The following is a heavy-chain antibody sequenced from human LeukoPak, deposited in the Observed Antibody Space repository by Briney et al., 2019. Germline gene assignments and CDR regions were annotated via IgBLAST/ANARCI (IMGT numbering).Heavy chain of an antibody. V-gene: IGHV4-39*07. J-gene: IGHJ4*02. CDR1: GGSISSSSYY. CDR2: IYYSGST. Sequence: SETLSLTCTVSGGSISSSSYYWGWIRQPPGKGLEWIGSIYYSGSTHYNPSLKSRVTISVDTSKNQFSLKLSSVTAADTAVYYCARGNRSGSGSYYKDKPVDYWGQGTLVTVSS. CDR3: ARGNRSGSGSYYKDKPVDY. D-gene: IGHD3-10*01.